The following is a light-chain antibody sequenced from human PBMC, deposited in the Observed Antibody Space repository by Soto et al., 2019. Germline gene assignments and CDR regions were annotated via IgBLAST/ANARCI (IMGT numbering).Light chain of an antibody. CDR3: QQYNSYRT. J-gene: IGKJ1*01. V-gene: IGKV1-5*01. CDR1: QSISTW. CDR2: DAS. Sequence: GDRVTITCRASQSISTWLAWYQQKPGKAPKLLIYDASSLQSEVPSRFSGSGSGTEFTLTISSLQPDDFATYYCQQYNSYRTFGQGTKVEIK.